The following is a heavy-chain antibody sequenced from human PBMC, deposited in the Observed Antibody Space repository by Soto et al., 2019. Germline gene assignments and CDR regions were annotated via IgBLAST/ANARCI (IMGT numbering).Heavy chain of an antibody. CDR1: GFTFSSYG. J-gene: IGHJ4*02. CDR3: ARVSLRGAVAAPGDY. Sequence: GGSLRLSCAASGFTFSSYGMHWVRQAPGKGLEWVAVIWYDGSNKYYADSVKGRFTISRDNSKNTLYLQMNSLRAEDTAVYYCARVSLRGAVAAPGDYWCQGTLVTVSS. V-gene: IGHV3-33*01. D-gene: IGHD6-19*01. CDR2: IWYDGSNK.